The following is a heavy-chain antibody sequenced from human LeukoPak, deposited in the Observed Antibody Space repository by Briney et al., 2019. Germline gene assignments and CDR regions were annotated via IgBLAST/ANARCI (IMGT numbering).Heavy chain of an antibody. CDR3: ARGRGYSYDTDY. V-gene: IGHV3-48*01. J-gene: IGHJ4*02. CDR1: GFTFSSYS. Sequence: GGSLRLSCAASGFTFSSYSMKWVRQAPGKGLEWVSYISSSGSTIYYAESVKGRFTISRDNAKNSLCLQMNSLRAEDTAVYYCARGRGYSYDTDYWGQGTLVTVSS. CDR2: ISSSGSTI. D-gene: IGHD5-18*01.